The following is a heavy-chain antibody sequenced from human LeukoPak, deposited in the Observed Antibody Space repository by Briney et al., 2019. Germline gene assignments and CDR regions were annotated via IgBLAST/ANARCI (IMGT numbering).Heavy chain of an antibody. Sequence: GASVKVSCKASGYTFTSYGISWVRQAPGQGLEWMGWISAYNGNTNYAQKLQGRVTMTTDTSTSTAYMELRSLRSDDTAVYYCARDTMVRGVSMSDWFDPWGQGTLVTVSS. CDR3: ARDTMVRGVSMSDWFDP. D-gene: IGHD3-10*01. J-gene: IGHJ5*02. CDR1: GYTFTSYG. V-gene: IGHV1-18*01. CDR2: ISAYNGNT.